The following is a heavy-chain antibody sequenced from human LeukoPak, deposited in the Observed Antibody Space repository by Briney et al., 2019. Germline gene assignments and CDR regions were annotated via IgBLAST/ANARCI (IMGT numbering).Heavy chain of an antibody. CDR1: GFTLSNNY. V-gene: IGHV3-66*01. CDR3: GRDGGAAAGY. CDR2: MDRGGST. J-gene: IGHJ4*02. D-gene: IGHD6-13*01. Sequence: GGSLRLSCAASGFTLSNNYMRWVRQAPGKGLECVSAMDRGGSTHYVGSVQGRFTKSIDKSKNTLYLQMNRLRADGWAVYYCGRDGGAAAGYWGQGTLVTVSS.